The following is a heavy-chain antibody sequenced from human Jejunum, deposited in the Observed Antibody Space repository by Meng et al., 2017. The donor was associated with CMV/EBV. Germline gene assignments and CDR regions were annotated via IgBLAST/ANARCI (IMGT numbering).Heavy chain of an antibody. CDR2: IKIKANTYGT. D-gene: IGHD7-27*01. Sequence: SGFNFSEYYRDWVRQAPGKGLEWVGRIKIKANTYGTDYAASVKGRFTISRDNSKNTLYLQMDSLRAEDAAVYYCAKHGGNWGSNFDYWGQGTLVTVSS. V-gene: IGHV3-72*01. CDR1: GFNFSEYY. CDR3: AKHGGNWGSNFDY. J-gene: IGHJ4*02.